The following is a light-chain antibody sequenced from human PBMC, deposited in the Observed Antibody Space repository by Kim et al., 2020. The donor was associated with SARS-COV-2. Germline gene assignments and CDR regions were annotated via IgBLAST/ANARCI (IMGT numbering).Light chain of an antibody. Sequence: SYELTQPPSVSVSPGQTASITCSGDKLGNKYACWYQQKPGQSPVLVIYQDTKRPSGIPERFSGSNSGNTAPLTISGTQAMDDGDYYCQAWDSSTVV. CDR2: QDT. J-gene: IGLJ2*01. CDR3: QAWDSSTVV. CDR1: KLGNKY. V-gene: IGLV3-1*01.